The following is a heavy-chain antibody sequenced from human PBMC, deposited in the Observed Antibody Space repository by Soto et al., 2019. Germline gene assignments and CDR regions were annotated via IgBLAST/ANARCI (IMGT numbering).Heavy chain of an antibody. J-gene: IGHJ4*02. V-gene: IGHV3-30*18. D-gene: IGHD3-16*02. CDR3: AKALGELSPESYDY. Sequence: QVPLVESGGGVVQPGRSLRLSCAASGFTFSNYAMHWVRQAPGKGLEWVAVISYDGSDKYYADSVKGRFTISRDNSKSTLNMQMNSLRADDTAVYYCAKALGELSPESYDYWGQGTLITVSS. CDR1: GFTFSNYA. CDR2: ISYDGSDK.